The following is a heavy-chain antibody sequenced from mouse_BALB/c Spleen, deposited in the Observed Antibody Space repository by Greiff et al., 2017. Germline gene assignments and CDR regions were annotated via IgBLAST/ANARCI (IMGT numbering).Heavy chain of an antibody. CDR2: ISSGGST. Sequence: EVKLVESGGGLVKPGGSLKLSCAASGFTFSSYAMSWVRQTPEKRLEWVASISSGGSTYYPDSVKGRFTISRDNAGNILYLQMSSLRSEDTAMYYCARGPYGNDLDDWGQGTTLTVSS. J-gene: IGHJ2*01. CDR1: GFTFSSYA. CDR3: ARGPYGNDLDD. D-gene: IGHD2-2*01. V-gene: IGHV5-6-5*01.